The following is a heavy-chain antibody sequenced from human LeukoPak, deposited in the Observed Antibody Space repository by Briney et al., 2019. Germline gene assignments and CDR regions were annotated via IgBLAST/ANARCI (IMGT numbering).Heavy chain of an antibody. J-gene: IGHJ4*02. V-gene: IGHV4-59*01. CDR2: IYYSEST. CDR1: GGSISSYY. Sequence: SETLSLTCTVSGGSISSYYWSWIRQPPGEGLEWIGYIYYSESTNYNPSLKSRVTISVDTSKNQFSLKLSSVTAADTAAYYCARERYSSGWYDYWGQGTLVTVSS. D-gene: IGHD6-19*01. CDR3: ARERYSSGWYDY.